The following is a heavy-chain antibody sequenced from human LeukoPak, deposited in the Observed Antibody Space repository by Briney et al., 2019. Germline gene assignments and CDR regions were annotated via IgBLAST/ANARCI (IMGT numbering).Heavy chain of an antibody. Sequence: PGGSLRLSCAASGLTFSDYGMRWVRQAPGKGLEWVAVISYDGSNKYYADSVKGRFTISRDNSKNTLYLQMNRLRDEDTAVYYCARGRSFWSGYYAFDIWGQGTMVTVSS. CDR2: ISYDGSNK. V-gene: IGHV3-30*03. CDR1: GLTFSDYG. CDR3: ARGRSFWSGYYAFDI. J-gene: IGHJ3*02. D-gene: IGHD3-3*01.